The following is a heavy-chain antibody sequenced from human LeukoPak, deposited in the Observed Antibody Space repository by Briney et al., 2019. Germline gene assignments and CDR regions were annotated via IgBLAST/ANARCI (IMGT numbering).Heavy chain of an antibody. Sequence: SETLSLTCTVSGGSISSGGYYWSWIRQHPGKGLEWIGYIYYGGSTYYNPSLKSRVTISVDTSKNQFSLKLSSVTAADTAVYYCARAGQLYYYDSSGYYFWDYWGQGTLVTVSS. V-gene: IGHV4-31*03. J-gene: IGHJ4*02. CDR3: ARAGQLYYYDSSGYYFWDY. CDR2: IYYGGST. CDR1: GGSISSGGYY. D-gene: IGHD3-22*01.